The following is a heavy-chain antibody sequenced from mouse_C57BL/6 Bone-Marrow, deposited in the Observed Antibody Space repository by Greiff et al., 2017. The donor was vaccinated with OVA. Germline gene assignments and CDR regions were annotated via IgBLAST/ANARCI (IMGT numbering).Heavy chain of an antibody. V-gene: IGHV5-17*01. CDR1: GFTFSDYG. D-gene: IGHD1-1*01. J-gene: IGHJ1*03. CDR3: AENYYDGSSYVGYFDV. Sequence: EVKLVESGGGLVKPGGSLKLSCAASGFTFSDYGMHWVRQAPEKGLEWVAYISSGSSTIYYADTVKGRFTISRDNAKNTLFLQMTSLRSEDTAMYYCAENYYDGSSYVGYFDVWGKGTTVTVSS. CDR2: ISSGSSTI.